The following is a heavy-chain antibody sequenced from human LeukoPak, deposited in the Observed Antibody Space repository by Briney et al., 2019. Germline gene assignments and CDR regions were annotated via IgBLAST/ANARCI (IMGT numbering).Heavy chain of an antibody. J-gene: IGHJ4*02. Sequence: PGGSLRLSCAASGFTFSNAWMSWVRQAPGKGLEWVGRIKSKTDRGTTDYAAPVKGRFTISRDGSKNTLYLQMNSLKTEDTAVYYCTTDLYLNRIAVAGNFDYWGQGTLVTVSS. CDR2: IKSKTDRGTT. V-gene: IGHV3-15*01. CDR1: GFTFSNAW. D-gene: IGHD6-19*01. CDR3: TTDLYLNRIAVAGNFDY.